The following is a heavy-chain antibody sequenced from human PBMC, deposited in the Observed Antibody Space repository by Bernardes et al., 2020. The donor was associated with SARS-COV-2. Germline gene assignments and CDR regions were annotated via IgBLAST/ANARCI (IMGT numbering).Heavy chain of an antibody. J-gene: IGHJ4*02. V-gene: IGHV3-23*01. CDR2: IRGSDGST. CDR3: GKIDGRFGGPFDY. CDR1: GFTFSTFA. D-gene: IGHD3-16*01. Sequence: GGSLRLSCAASGFTFSTFAMTWVRQAPGKGLEWVSTIRGSDGSTFYTDSVKGRFTISRDNSKSTLYLQMYSLRAEDTAMYYCGKIDGRFGGPFDYWGQGTPVTVSS.